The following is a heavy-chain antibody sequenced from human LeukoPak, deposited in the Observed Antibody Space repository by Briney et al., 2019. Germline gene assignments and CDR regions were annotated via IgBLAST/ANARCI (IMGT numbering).Heavy chain of an antibody. CDR1: GCTFSSYG. Sequence: GGSLRLSCAASGCTFSSYGMHWVRQAPGKGLEWVAFIPYDGSKKYYADSVKGRFTISRDNSKNTLYLQMNSLRAEDTAVYYCAKDHCSSTGCDGSPGYWGQGALVTVSS. CDR2: IPYDGSKK. V-gene: IGHV3-30*02. D-gene: IGHD2-2*01. CDR3: AKDHCSSTGCDGSPGY. J-gene: IGHJ4*02.